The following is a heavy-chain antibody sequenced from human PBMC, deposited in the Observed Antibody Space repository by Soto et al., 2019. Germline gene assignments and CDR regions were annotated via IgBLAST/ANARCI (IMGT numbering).Heavy chain of an antibody. D-gene: IGHD3-3*01. CDR1: GFTFSSYS. J-gene: IGHJ4*02. Sequence: WGSLRLSCAASGFTFSSYSMNWVRQAPGKGLEWISYISTTSSSIYYADSVKGRFTISRDNAKNSLFLQMNSLRDEDTAVYYCARKGVAFDYWGQGALVTVSS. CDR3: ARKGVAFDY. CDR2: ISTTSSSI. V-gene: IGHV3-48*02.